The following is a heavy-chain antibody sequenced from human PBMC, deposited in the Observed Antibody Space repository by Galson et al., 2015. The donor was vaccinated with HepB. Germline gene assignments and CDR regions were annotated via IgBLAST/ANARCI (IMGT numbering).Heavy chain of an antibody. J-gene: IGHJ4*02. CDR2: IYTGGRT. V-gene: IGHV3-66*01. D-gene: IGHD6-19*01. Sequence: SLRLSCAVSGLTVSSNHMSWLRQAPGKGLEWVSGIYTGGRTYYADSVMDRFTFSRDNSKNTLSLQMNSLRAEDTAVYYCARDYRYSIGWAPWPFDYWGQGTLVTVSS. CDR3: ARDYRYSIGWAPWPFDY. CDR1: GLTVSSNH.